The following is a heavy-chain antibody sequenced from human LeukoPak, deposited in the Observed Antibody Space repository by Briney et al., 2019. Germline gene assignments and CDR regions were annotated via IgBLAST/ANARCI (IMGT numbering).Heavy chain of an antibody. V-gene: IGHV1-18*01. D-gene: IGHD3-22*01. Sequence: GASVKVSCKASGYTFTSYGISWVRQAPGQGLEWMGWISAYNGNTNYAQKLQGRVTMTTDTSTSTAYMELRSLRSDDTAVYYCAREGYYYDSSGYYPLLDYWGQGTLVTVSS. CDR2: ISAYNGNT. CDR3: AREGYYYDSSGYYPLLDY. CDR1: GYTFTSYG. J-gene: IGHJ4*02.